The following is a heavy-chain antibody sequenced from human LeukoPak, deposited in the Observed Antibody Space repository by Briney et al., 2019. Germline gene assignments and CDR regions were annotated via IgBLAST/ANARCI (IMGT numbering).Heavy chain of an antibody. CDR1: GGTFISYA. D-gene: IGHD3-10*01. CDR3: ARQGLGNAFDI. Sequence: ASVKVSCKASGGTFISYAISWVRQAPGQGLEWMGRIIPIFGTANYAQKFQGRVTITADESTSTAYMELSSLRSEDTAVYYCARQGLGNAFDIWGQGTMVTVSS. CDR2: IIPIFGTA. J-gene: IGHJ3*02. V-gene: IGHV1-69*13.